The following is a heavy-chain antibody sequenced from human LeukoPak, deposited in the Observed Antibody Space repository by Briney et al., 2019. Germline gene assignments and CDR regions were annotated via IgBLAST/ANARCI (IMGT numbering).Heavy chain of an antibody. V-gene: IGHV4-4*02. Sequence: PSETLSLTCAVSGGSISSSNWWSWVRQPPGKGLEWIGEIYHSGSTNYNPSLKGRVTISVDKSKNQFSLKLSSVTAADTAVYYCARGPSSTSCCDYWGQGTLVTVSS. CDR2: IYHSGST. D-gene: IGHD2-2*01. J-gene: IGHJ4*02. CDR1: GGSISSSNW. CDR3: ARGPSSTSCCDY.